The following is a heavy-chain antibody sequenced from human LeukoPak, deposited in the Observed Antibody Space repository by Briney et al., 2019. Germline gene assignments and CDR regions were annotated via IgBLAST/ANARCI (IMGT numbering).Heavy chain of an antibody. CDR3: ARDVGDNWFDP. CDR1: GYTFTSYD. J-gene: IGHJ5*02. Sequence: GASVKVSCKASGYTFTSYDINWGRQATGQGLELMGWMNPNSGNTGYAQKFQGRVTITRNTSISTAYMELSSLRSEDTAVYYCARDVGDNWFDPWGQGTLVTVSS. V-gene: IGHV1-8*03. CDR2: MNPNSGNT. D-gene: IGHD2-15*01.